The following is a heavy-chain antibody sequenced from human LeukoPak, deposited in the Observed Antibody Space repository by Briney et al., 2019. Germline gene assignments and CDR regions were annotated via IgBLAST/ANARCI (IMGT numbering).Heavy chain of an antibody. CDR2: ISGTGGRT. V-gene: IGHV3-23*01. CDR3: AKEPASSGWFDP. D-gene: IGHD6-19*01. CDR1: GFTFSSYA. Sequence: GGYLRLSCAASGFTFSSYAMRWVRQAPGKGLEWVSAISGTGGRTYYADSVKGRFTISRDNSKNTLYLQMNSLRAEDTAVYYCAKEPASSGWFDPWGQGTLVTVSS. J-gene: IGHJ5*02.